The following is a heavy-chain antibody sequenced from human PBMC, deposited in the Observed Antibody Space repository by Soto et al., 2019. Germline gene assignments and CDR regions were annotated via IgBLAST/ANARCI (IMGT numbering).Heavy chain of an antibody. CDR3: ARLGGYYQALDS. D-gene: IGHD3-22*01. CDR1: GDTISTGGYT. J-gene: IGHJ4*02. V-gene: IGHV4-61*05. CDR2: IYYAGTT. Sequence: SDTLSLTCDVSGDTISTGGYTWAWIRQPPGKGLEFIGYIYYAGTTTYNPSLKSRVTISVDTSKNQFSLKLSSVTAADTAVYYCARLGGYYQALDSWGQGTLVTVSS.